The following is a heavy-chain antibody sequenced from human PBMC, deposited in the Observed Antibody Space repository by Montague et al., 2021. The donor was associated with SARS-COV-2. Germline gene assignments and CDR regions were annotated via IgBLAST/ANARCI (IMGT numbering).Heavy chain of an antibody. V-gene: IGHV3-30-3*01. CDR2: ISYDGSNK. Sequence: SLRLSCAASGFTFSSYAMHWVRQAPGKGLEWVAVISYDGSNKYYADSVKGRFTISRDNSKNTLYLQMNSLRAEDTAVYYCARVRYCSSTSCYNVYYGMDVWGQGTTVNVSS. D-gene: IGHD2-2*02. CDR3: ARVRYCSSTSCYNVYYGMDV. J-gene: IGHJ6*02. CDR1: GFTFSSYA.